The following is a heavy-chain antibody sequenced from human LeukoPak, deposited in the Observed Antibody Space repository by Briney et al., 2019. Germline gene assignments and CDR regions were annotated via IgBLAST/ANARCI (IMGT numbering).Heavy chain of an antibody. V-gene: IGHV3-66*01. CDR2: IYSGGST. J-gene: IGHJ6*02. D-gene: IGHD6-19*01. CDR1: GFTVSSNY. Sequence: PGGSLKLSCAASGFTVSSNYMSWVRQAPGKGLEWVSVIYSGGSTYYADSVKGRFTISRDNSKNTLYLQMNSLRAEDTAVYYCARETPDSSGWYDYYYGMDVWGQGTTVTVSS. CDR3: ARETPDSSGWYDYYYGMDV.